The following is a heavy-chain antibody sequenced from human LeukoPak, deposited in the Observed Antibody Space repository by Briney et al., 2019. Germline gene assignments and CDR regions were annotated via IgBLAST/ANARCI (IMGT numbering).Heavy chain of an antibody. CDR1: GYSFTGYW. V-gene: IGHV5-51*01. D-gene: IGHD3-22*01. CDR2: IYPGDSDT. Sequence: PGESLKISCKGAGYSFTGYWIGWVRQMPGKGLEWMGIIYPGDSDTRYSPSFQGQVTISADKSISTAYLQWSSLKASDTAMYYCARIPDSSGYRVNWFDPWGQGTLVTVSS. J-gene: IGHJ5*02. CDR3: ARIPDSSGYRVNWFDP.